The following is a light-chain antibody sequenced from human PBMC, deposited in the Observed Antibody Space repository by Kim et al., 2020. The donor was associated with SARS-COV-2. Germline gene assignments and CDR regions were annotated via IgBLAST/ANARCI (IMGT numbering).Light chain of an antibody. V-gene: IGKV1-39*01. CDR2: AAS. Sequence: DIQLTQSPSSLSASLGDSVTITCRTSQSVLTFLNWYQQKPRKAPKLLIFAASSLQSGVPSRFSGSGSGTDFTLTINSLQAEDFATYYCRQSYDIPRTFGRGTKVDIK. CDR3: RQSYDIPRT. J-gene: IGKJ1*01. CDR1: QSVLTF.